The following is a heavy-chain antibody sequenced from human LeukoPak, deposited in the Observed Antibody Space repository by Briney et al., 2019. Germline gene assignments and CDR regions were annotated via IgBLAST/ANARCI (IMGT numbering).Heavy chain of an antibody. CDR2: INWNGGST. CDR3: ARERSYYGSGSYYFDY. J-gene: IGHJ4*02. Sequence: GGSLRLSCAASGFTFDDYGMSWVRQAPGKGLEWVSGINWNGGSTGCADSVKGRFTISRDNAKNSLYLQMNSLRAEDTALYYCARERSYYGSGSYYFDYWGQGTLVTVSS. CDR1: GFTFDDYG. D-gene: IGHD3-10*01. V-gene: IGHV3-20*04.